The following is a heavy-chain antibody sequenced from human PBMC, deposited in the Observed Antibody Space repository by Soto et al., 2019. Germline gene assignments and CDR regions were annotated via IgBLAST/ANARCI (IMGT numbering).Heavy chain of an antibody. CDR3: AKPYSSGDYYYYGMDV. CDR1: GFTFSSYA. D-gene: IGHD6-19*01. CDR2: ISYDGSNK. J-gene: IGHJ6*02. V-gene: IGHV3-30-3*02. Sequence: PGGSLRLSCAASGFTFSSYAMHWVRQAPGKGLERVAVISYDGSNKYYADSVRGRFTISRDNSKNTLYLQMNSLGAEDTAVYYCAKPYSSGDYYYYGMDVWGQGTTVTVSS.